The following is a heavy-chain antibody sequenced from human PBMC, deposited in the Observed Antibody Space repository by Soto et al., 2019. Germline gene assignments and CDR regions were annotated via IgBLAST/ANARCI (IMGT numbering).Heavy chain of an antibody. CDR1: GFTFSSYA. J-gene: IGHJ4*02. D-gene: IGHD3-22*01. V-gene: IGHV3-23*01. CDR2: ISGSGGST. Sequence: EVPLLESGGGLVQPGGSLRLSCAASGFTFSSYAMSWFRQAPGKGLEWVSAISGSGGSTYYADSVKGRFTISRDNPKNTLYLQTNSLRAEDTAVHYCAKARADYYDSSGYPVDYWGQGTLVTVS. CDR3: AKARADYYDSSGYPVDY.